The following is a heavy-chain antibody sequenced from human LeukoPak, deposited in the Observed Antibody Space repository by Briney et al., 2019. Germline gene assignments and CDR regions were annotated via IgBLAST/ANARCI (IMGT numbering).Heavy chain of an antibody. Sequence: GGSLRLSCAASGFTVSSNYMSWVRQAPGKGLEWVSVIYSGGSTYYADSVKGRFTISRDNSKNTLYLQMNSLRAEDTAVYYCANGRAYCGGDCYSYAFDIWGQGTMVTVSS. CDR3: ANGRAYCGGDCYSYAFDI. CDR1: GFTVSSNY. V-gene: IGHV3-53*01. J-gene: IGHJ3*02. D-gene: IGHD2-21*01. CDR2: IYSGGST.